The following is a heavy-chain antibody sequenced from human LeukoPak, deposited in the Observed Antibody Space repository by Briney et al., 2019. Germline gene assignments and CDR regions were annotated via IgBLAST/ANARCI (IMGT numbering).Heavy chain of an antibody. V-gene: IGHV1-69*06. D-gene: IGHD2-2*01. J-gene: IGHJ4*02. CDR2: IIPIFGTA. CDR1: GGTFSSYA. CDR3: ARISGDCSSTSCSD. Sequence: ASAKVSCKASGGTFSSYAISWVRQAPGQGLEWMGGIIPIFGTANYAQKFQGRVTITADKSTSTAYMELSSLRSEDTAVYYCARISGDCSSTSCSDWGQGTLVTVSS.